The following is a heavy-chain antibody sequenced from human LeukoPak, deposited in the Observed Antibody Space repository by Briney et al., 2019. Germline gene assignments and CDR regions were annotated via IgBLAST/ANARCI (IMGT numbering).Heavy chain of an antibody. D-gene: IGHD3-22*01. CDR1: GGYISSFYW. J-gene: IGHJ4*02. V-gene: IGHV4-4*02. CDR3: ARMVYDTSGYYPSFDY. Sequence: SGTLSLTCAVSGGYISSFYWWSWVRQPPGKGLEWIGEIYHSGTTNSNPSPKSRVAISVDKSNNQFSLRLSSVTAADTAVYYCARMVYDTSGYYPSFDYWGQGTLVTVSS. CDR2: IYHSGTT.